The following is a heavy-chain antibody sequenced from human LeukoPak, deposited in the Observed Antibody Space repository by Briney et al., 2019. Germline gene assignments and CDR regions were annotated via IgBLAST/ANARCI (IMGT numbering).Heavy chain of an antibody. D-gene: IGHD3-10*01. J-gene: IGHJ5*02. CDR1: GASISSYY. V-gene: IGHV4-59*01. CDR2: IYYTGST. CDR3: ARGSVRGEFDP. Sequence: SETLSLTCTVSGASISSYYWSWIRQPPGKGLEWIGYIYYTGSTDYNPSLKSRVTMSVDTSKNQFSLKLSSVTAADTAVYSCARGSVRGEFDPWGQGTLVTVSS.